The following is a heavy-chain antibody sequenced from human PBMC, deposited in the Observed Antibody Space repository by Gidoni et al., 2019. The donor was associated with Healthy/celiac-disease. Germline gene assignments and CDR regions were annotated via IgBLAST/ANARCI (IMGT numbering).Heavy chain of an antibody. Sequence: SGFTFSSYAMHWVRQAPGKGLEWVAVISYDGSNKYYADSVKGRFTISRDNSKNTLYLQMNSLRAEDTAVYYCASKGGTNGDNYFDYWGQGTLVTVSS. CDR1: GFTFSSYA. V-gene: IGHV3-30-3*01. J-gene: IGHJ4*02. CDR3: ASKGGTNGDNYFDY. D-gene: IGHD2-8*01. CDR2: ISYDGSNK.